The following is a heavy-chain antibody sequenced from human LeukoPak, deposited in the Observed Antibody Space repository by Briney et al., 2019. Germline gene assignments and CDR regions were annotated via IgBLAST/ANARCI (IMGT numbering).Heavy chain of an antibody. J-gene: IGHJ4*02. D-gene: IGHD3-22*01. V-gene: IGHV4-39*01. CDR1: GGSISSTIYY. CDR2: IYYSGST. CDR3: ARQYYSDHYGYYPPGY. Sequence: SETLSLTCTVSGGSISSTIYYWGWIRQPPGKGLEWIGSIYYSGSTYYNPSLKSRVTISVDTSKNQFSLNLSSVTAADTAMYYCARQYYSDHYGYYPPGYWGQGTLVTVSS.